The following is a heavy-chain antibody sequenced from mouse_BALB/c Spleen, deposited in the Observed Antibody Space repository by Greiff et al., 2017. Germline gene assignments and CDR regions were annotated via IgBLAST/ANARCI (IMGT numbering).Heavy chain of an antibody. Sequence: EVQLQQSGGGLVQPGGSLKLSCAASGFDFSRYWMSWVRQAPGKGLEWIGEINPDSSTINYTPSLKDKFIISRDNAKNTLYLQMSKVRSEDTALYYCASYYYGSPAWFAYWGQGTLVTVSA. CDR1: GFDFSRYW. J-gene: IGHJ3*01. CDR2: INPDSSTI. CDR3: ASYYYGSPAWFAY. D-gene: IGHD1-1*01. V-gene: IGHV4-1*02.